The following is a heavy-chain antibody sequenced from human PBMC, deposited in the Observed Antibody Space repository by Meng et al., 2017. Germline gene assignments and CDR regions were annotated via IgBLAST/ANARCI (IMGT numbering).Heavy chain of an antibody. V-gene: IGHV3-74*01. D-gene: IGHD1-26*01. J-gene: IGHJ4*02. CDR1: GFTFSSYW. CDR2: INNDGSAT. CDR3: IRVPGKLPYYFDY. Sequence: GESLKISCAASGFTFSSYWMHWVRQVPGKGLVWVSHINNDGSATRYADSVKGRFTISRDNAKNTLYLQMNSLRAEDTAVYYCIRVPGKLPYYFDYWGQGTLVTSPQ.